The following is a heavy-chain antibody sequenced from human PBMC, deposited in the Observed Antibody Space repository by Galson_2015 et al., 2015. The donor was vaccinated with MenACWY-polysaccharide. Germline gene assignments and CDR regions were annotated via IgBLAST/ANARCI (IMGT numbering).Heavy chain of an antibody. CDR1: GGSFSGYY. Sequence: SEPLSLTCAVYGGSFSGYYWSWIRQPPGKGLEWIGEINHSGSTNYNPSLKSRVTISVDTSKNQFSLKLSSVTAADTAVYYCARGQGIVGRVATFSQPPRWGQGTLVTVSS. V-gene: IGHV4-34*01. J-gene: IGHJ4*02. CDR3: ARGQGIVGRVATFSQPPR. D-gene: IGHD5-12*01. CDR2: INHSGST.